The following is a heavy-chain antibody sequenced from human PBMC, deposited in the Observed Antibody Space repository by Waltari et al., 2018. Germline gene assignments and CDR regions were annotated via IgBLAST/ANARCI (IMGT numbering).Heavy chain of an antibody. CDR1: GGSISSGSYY. CDR3: ASSMTTVTHFDY. D-gene: IGHD4-17*01. CDR2: NYTSGST. Sequence: QVQLQESGPGLVKPSQTLSLTCTVSGGSISSGSYYWSWIRQPAGKGLEWIGYNYTSGSTNYNPSLKSRVTISVDTSKNQFSLKLSSVTAADTAVYYCASSMTTVTHFDYWGQGTLVTVSS. V-gene: IGHV4-61*09. J-gene: IGHJ4*02.